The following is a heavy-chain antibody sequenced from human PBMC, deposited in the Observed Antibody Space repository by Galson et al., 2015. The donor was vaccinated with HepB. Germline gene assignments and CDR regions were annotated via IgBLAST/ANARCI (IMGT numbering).Heavy chain of an antibody. V-gene: IGHV4-34*01. CDR1: GGSFSGYY. CDR3: ARIYCSGGSCYRSRGNWFDP. J-gene: IGHJ5*02. CDR2: INHSGST. D-gene: IGHD2-15*01. Sequence: LSLTCAVYGGSFSGYYWSWIRQPPGKGLEWIGEINHSGSTNYNPSLKSRVTISVDTSKNQFSLKLSSVTAADTAVYYCARIYCSGGSCYRSRGNWFDPWGQGTLVTVSS.